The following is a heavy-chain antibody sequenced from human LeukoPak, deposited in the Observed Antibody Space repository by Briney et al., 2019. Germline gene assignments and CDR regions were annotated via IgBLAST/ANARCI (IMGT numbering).Heavy chain of an antibody. D-gene: IGHD6-19*01. J-gene: IGHJ5*02. V-gene: IGHV3-74*01. CDR1: RFTFSSYW. CDR2: INSGGSSR. CDR3: ARGLAVAGSSWFDP. Sequence: GSLRLSCAASRFTFSSYWMHWVRQVPGKGLVWVSRINSGGSSRSYVDSVMGRFTISRDNAKNTLYLQLDSLRAEDTAVYYCARGLAVAGSSWFDPWGQGTLVSVSS.